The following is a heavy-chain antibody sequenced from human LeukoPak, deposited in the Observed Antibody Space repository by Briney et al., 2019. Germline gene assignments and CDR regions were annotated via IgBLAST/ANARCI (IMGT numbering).Heavy chain of an antibody. CDR2: MNPNSGNT. V-gene: IGHV1-8*01. CDR1: GYTFTSYD. D-gene: IGHD5-24*01. CDR3: ARRRDPRKTNNWFDP. Sequence: ASVTVSCKASGYTFTSYDINWVRQATGQGLEWMGWMNPNSGNTGYAQKFQGRVTMTRDTSISTAYMELSSLRSEDTAVYYCARRRDPRKTNNWFDPWGQGTLVTVSS. J-gene: IGHJ5*02.